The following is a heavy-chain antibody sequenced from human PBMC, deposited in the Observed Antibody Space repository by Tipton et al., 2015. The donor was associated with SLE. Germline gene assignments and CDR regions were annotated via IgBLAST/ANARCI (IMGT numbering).Heavy chain of an antibody. Sequence: SLRLSCAASGFTVSSNYMSWVRQAPGKGLEWVVNIKQDGSEKYYVDSVKGRFTISRDNAKNSLYLQMNSLRAEDTAVYYCARERVAARPDAFDIWGQGTKVTVSS. J-gene: IGHJ3*02. CDR2: IKQDGSEK. CDR3: ARERVAARPDAFDI. CDR1: GFTVSSNY. D-gene: IGHD6-6*01. V-gene: IGHV3-7*05.